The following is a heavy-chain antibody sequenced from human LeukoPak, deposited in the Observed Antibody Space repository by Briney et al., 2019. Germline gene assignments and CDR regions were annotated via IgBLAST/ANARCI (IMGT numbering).Heavy chain of an antibody. V-gene: IGHV3-7*01. CDR3: ARDSALRDTAMVKTFDY. J-gene: IGHJ4*02. Sequence: GGSLRLSCAASGFTFSDYSMSWIRQAPGKGLEWVANIKQDGSEKYYVDSVKGRFTISRDNAKNSLYLQMNSLRAEDTAVYYCARDSALRDTAMVKTFDYWGQGTLVTVSS. CDR1: GFTFSDYS. D-gene: IGHD5-18*01. CDR2: IKQDGSEK.